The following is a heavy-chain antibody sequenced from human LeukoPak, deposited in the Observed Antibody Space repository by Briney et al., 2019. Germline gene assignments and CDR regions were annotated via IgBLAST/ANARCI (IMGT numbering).Heavy chain of an antibody. V-gene: IGHV4-34*01. CDR2: INHSGST. D-gene: IGHD3-22*01. Sequence: KSSETLSLTCAVYGGSFSGYYWSWIRQPPGKGLEWIGEINHSGSTNYNPSLKSRVTISVDTSKNQFSLKLSSVTAADTAVYYCARTPPYYYDSSGYFDYWGQGTLVTVSS. CDR1: GGSFSGYY. J-gene: IGHJ4*02. CDR3: ARTPPYYYDSSGYFDY.